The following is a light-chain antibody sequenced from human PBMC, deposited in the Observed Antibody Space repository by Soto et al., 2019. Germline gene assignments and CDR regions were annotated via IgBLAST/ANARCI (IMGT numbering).Light chain of an antibody. CDR1: QNVFGY. V-gene: IGKV3-11*01. Sequence: EVVLTQSPATLSLSPGDRATLSCRASQNVFGYLAWYQHKPGQAPRLLIYDAYKRATGVPARFSGSGSETDFTLIISSLEPEDFAVYYCQQRSDSPPLTFGGGTKVEIK. J-gene: IGKJ4*01. CDR3: QQRSDSPPLT. CDR2: DAY.